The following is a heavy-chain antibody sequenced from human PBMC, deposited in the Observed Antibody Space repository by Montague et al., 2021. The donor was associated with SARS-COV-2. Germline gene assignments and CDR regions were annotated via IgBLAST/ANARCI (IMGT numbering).Heavy chain of an antibody. CDR1: GGSMINNY. CDR3: ARGGGRLQYSYYYGMDV. V-gene: IGHV4-59*01. D-gene: IGHD5-12*01. Sequence: SETLSLTCSVSGGSMINNYWSWIRQPPGKGLEWMGYIYYTGSTDXNPSLESRATSSIDTSKNEFSLKLTSVTAADTAVYYCARGGGRLQYSYYYGMDVWGQGTTVTVSS. CDR2: IYYTGST. J-gene: IGHJ6*02.